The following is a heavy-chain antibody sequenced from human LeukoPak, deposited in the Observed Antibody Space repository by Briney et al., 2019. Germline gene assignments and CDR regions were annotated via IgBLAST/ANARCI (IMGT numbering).Heavy chain of an antibody. D-gene: IGHD4-17*01. Sequence: GGSLRLSCAASWFTFSGSAMHWVRQASGKGLEWVGRIRSKANSYATAYAASVKGRFTISRDDSKNTAYLQMNSLKTEDTAVYYCTRSTVKAIDYFDYWGQGTLVTVSS. CDR1: WFTFSGSA. CDR2: IRSKANSYAT. V-gene: IGHV3-73*01. CDR3: TRSTVKAIDYFDY. J-gene: IGHJ4*02.